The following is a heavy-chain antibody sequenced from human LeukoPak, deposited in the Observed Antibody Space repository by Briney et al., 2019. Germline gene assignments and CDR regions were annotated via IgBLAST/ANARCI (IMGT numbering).Heavy chain of an antibody. J-gene: IGHJ4*02. Sequence: QPGGSLRLSCVASEFTFSTYWMSWVRQAPGKGLERVANINYDGGGTYYVDSVRGRFTISRDNAKNVLYMQMNSLRAEDTAVYYCARSSGIGTTDYWGQGTLVTVSS. D-gene: IGHD1-1*01. CDR3: ARSSGIGTTDY. V-gene: IGHV3-7*03. CDR1: EFTFSTYW. CDR2: INYDGGGT.